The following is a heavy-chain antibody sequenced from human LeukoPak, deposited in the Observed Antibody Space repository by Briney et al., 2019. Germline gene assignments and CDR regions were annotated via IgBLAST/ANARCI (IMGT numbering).Heavy chain of an antibody. CDR2: INTDETIA. V-gene: IGHV3-74*01. CDR1: GFAFTAYW. J-gene: IGHJ4*02. D-gene: IGHD3-10*01. Sequence: PGGSLRLSCAASGFAFTAYWMHCVRPAPGKGLVCGSRINTDETIANYSDSVTGRFTISRENAKNTLHLQMNSLRVEDTAVYYCARGVAGSGSYYNVGFAFWGQGALVTVSS. CDR3: ARGVAGSGSYYNVGFAF.